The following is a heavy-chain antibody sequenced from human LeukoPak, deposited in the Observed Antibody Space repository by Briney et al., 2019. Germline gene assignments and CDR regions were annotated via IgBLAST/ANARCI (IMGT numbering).Heavy chain of an antibody. V-gene: IGHV1-2*02. J-gene: IGHJ1*01. CDR1: GYTFTGYY. D-gene: IGHD6-13*01. CDR3: ARVVRAAAAPRSYFQH. CDR2: INPNSGGT. Sequence: ASVKVSCKASGYTFTGYYMHWVRQAPGQGLEWMGWINPNSGGTNYALKFQGRVTMTRDTSISTAYMELSRLRSDDTAVYYCARVVRAAAAPRSYFQHWGQGTLVTVSS.